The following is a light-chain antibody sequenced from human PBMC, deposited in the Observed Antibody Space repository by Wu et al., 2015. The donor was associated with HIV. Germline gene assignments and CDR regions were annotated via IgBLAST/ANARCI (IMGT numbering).Light chain of an antibody. CDR3: QQRTTWPLT. Sequence: EIVVTQSPATLSLFPGERATLSCRASQSVSSSYLAWYQQKPGQAPRLLIYGASSRATGIPGRFSGSGSGTDFTLTISSLXPEDSAVYYCQQRTTWPLTFGHGTRLEIK. CDR1: QSVSSSY. V-gene: IGKV3D-20*02. CDR2: GAS. J-gene: IGKJ5*01.